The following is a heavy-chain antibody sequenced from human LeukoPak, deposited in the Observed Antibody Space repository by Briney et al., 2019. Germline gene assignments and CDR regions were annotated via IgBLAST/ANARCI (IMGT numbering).Heavy chain of an antibody. D-gene: IGHD3-3*01. J-gene: IGHJ4*02. V-gene: IGHV1-69-2*01. CDR3: GTEYLEWLSVDY. Sequence: ATVKISCKVSGYTFTDYYMHWVQQAPGKGLEWMGLVDPEDGETIYAEKFQGRDTITADTSTDTPYMELSSLRSEDTAVYYCGTEYLEWLSVDYWGQGTLVTVSS. CDR2: VDPEDGET. CDR1: GYTFTDYY.